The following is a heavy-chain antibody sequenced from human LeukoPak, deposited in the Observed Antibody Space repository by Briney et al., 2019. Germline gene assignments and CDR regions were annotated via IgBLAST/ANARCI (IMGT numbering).Heavy chain of an antibody. Sequence: GESLKISCKGSGYSFTSYWISCVRQMPGKGLEWMGRIDPSDSYTNYSPSFEGHVTISTDKSITTVYLQWSSLKASDTATYYCARHPSSNSWYRWFDPWGQGTLVTVSS. CDR3: ARHPSSNSWYRWFDP. J-gene: IGHJ5*02. V-gene: IGHV5-10-1*01. CDR1: GYSFTSYW. CDR2: IDPSDSYT. D-gene: IGHD2-2*01.